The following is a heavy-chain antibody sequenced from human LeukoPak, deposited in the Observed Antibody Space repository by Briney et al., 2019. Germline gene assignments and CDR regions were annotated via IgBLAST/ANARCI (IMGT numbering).Heavy chain of an antibody. D-gene: IGHD4-17*01. CDR1: GYSISSSNY. Sequence: SETLSLTCAVSGYSISSSNYWGWIRQPPGKGLEWIGHIYHSGSIYYNPSLKSRVTMSVDTSKNQFSLKLSSVTAVDTAVYYCARKATTGPTKAAFDIWGQGTMVTVSS. CDR2: IYHSGSI. CDR3: ARKATTGPTKAAFDI. J-gene: IGHJ3*02. V-gene: IGHV4-28*05.